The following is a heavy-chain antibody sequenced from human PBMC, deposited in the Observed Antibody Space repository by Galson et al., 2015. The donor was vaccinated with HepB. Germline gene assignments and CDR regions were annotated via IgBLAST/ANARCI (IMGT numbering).Heavy chain of an antibody. CDR1: GYTFTSYG. CDR2: ISAYNGNT. J-gene: IGHJ4*02. V-gene: IGHV1-18*01. CDR3: ARAARRADIVATSSFDY. D-gene: IGHD5-12*01. Sequence: QSGAEVKKPGASVKVSCKASGYTFTSYGISWVRQAPGQGLEWMGWISAYNGNTNYAQKLQGRVTMTTDTSTSTAYMELRSLRSDDTAVYYCARAARRADIVATSSFDYWGQGTLVTVSS.